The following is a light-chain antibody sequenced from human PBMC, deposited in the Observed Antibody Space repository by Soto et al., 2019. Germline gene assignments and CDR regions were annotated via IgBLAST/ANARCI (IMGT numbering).Light chain of an antibody. CDR3: QQYGTSQT. V-gene: IGKV3-20*01. CDR1: QSVSSSY. CDR2: GAS. J-gene: IGKJ1*01. Sequence: IVLTQSPGTLSFSPGGKATLSCRASQSVSSSYLAWYQQKPGQAPRLLIYGASSRATGIPDRFSGSGSGTDFTLTISRLEPEDFAVYYCQQYGTSQTFGQGTKVDIK.